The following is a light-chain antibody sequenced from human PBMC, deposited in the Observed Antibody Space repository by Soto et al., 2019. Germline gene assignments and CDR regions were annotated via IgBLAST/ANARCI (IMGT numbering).Light chain of an antibody. CDR2: GAS. CDR3: QQYGRSPPFT. J-gene: IGKJ2*01. CDR1: QSVSSTY. V-gene: IGKV3-20*01. Sequence: IVLTKSPGTLSLSPGERATLSCRASQSVSSTYIAWYQQNPGQAPRLLIYGASSRATGIADRFSGSGSGTDFTLTISRLEPEDFAVYFCQQYGRSPPFTFGQGTKVEIK.